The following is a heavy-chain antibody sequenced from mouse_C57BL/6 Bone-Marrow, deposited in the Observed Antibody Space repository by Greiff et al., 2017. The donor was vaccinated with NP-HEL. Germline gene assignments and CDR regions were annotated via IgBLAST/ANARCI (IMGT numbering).Heavy chain of an antibody. D-gene: IGHD1-1*01. J-gene: IGHJ1*03. CDR3: AGGSSLWYVDV. V-gene: IGHV1-64*01. CDR2: IHPNSGST. CDR1: GYTFTSYW. Sequence: QVQLKQPGAELVKPGASVKLSCKASGYTFTSYWMHWVKQRPGQGLEWIGMIHPNSGSTNYNEKFKSKATLTVDKSSSTAYMQLSSLTSEDSAVYDCAGGSSLWYVDVWGTGTTVTVSS.